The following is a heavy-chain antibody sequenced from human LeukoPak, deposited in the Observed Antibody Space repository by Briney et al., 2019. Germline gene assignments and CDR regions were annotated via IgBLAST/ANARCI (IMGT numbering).Heavy chain of an antibody. CDR2: ISWNSATI. D-gene: IGHD6-6*01. V-gene: IGHV3-9*01. Sequence: GGSLRLSCAASGFTFDDYAMHWVRQTPGKGLEWVSHISWNSATIEYADSVKGRFTISRDNAKNSLYLQMNSLRAEDTAVYYCARVGTGSYWFDPWGQGTLVTVSS. J-gene: IGHJ5*02. CDR3: ARVGTGSYWFDP. CDR1: GFTFDDYA.